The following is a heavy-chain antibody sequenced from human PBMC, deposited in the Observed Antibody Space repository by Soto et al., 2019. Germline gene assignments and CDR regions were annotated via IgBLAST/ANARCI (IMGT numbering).Heavy chain of an antibody. CDR2: IKHSGSS. CDR3: ARGGSSDWQVALDI. J-gene: IGHJ3*02. D-gene: IGHD6-19*01. Sequence: PSETLSLACALYAGSFSHYYWNWIRQSPGKGLDWIGKIKHSGSSNYNPSLMSRVSISVDMSKNQFSLMLTSVTAADTAVYYCARGGSSDWQVALDIWGQGTMVTVSS. CDR1: AGSFSHYY. V-gene: IGHV4-34*01.